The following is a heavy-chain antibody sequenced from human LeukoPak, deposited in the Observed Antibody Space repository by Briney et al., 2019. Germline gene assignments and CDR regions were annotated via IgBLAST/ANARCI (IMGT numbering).Heavy chain of an antibody. V-gene: IGHV3-21*01. CDR2: ISSSSSYI. Sequence: GGSLRLSCAASGFTFSSYSMNWVRQAPGKGLEWVSSISSSSSYIYYADSVKGRFTISRDNAKNSLYLQMNSLRAEDTAVYYXXXXXXXXXXXGPDAFDIWGQGTMVTVSS. J-gene: IGHJ3*02. CDR1: GFTFSSYS. CDR3: XXXXXXXXXXGPDAFDI.